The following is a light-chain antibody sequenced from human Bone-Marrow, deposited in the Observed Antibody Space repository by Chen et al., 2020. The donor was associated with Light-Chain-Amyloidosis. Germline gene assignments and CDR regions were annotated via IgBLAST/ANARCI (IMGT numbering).Light chain of an antibody. CDR2: DVS. J-gene: IGLJ2*01. V-gene: IGLV2-14*03. CDR3: SSYTSSSTPHVL. CDR1: SSDVGGYNY. Sequence: QSALTQPASVSGSPGQSITISCTGTSSDVGGYNYVSCYQNHPGKAHELMIYDVSNRPSGVSNRFSGSKYGNTASLTISGLQAEDEGDYYCSSYTSSSTPHVLFGGGTKLTVL.